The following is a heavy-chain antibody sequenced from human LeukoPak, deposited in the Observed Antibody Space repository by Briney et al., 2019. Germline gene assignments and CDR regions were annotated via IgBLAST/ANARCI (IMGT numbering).Heavy chain of an antibody. CDR2: ISAGGGST. Sequence: GGSLTLSCAASGFTFSSYAMNWVRQAPGKGLEWVSTISAGGGSTYYADSVKGRFTISRDDSKNTLYLQMNSLRADDTALYYCARDYCSGGSCYLFDYWGRGTLVTVSS. J-gene: IGHJ4*02. CDR1: GFTFSSYA. D-gene: IGHD2-15*01. CDR3: ARDYCSGGSCYLFDY. V-gene: IGHV3-23*01.